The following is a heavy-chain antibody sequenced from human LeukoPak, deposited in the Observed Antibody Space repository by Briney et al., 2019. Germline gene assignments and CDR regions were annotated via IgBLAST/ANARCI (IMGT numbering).Heavy chain of an antibody. Sequence: GGSLRLSCAASGLTFSGSWMTWVRQPPGKGMEWVGNILPDGSYKHYVDSVKGRFTISRDNAKNSLYLQMNSLREEDTAVYYCARHIPRGNNYFDCWGQGTLVTVSS. D-gene: IGHD1/OR15-1a*01. CDR1: GLTFSGSW. J-gene: IGHJ4*02. CDR2: ILPDGSYK. V-gene: IGHV3-7*01. CDR3: ARHIPRGNNYFDC.